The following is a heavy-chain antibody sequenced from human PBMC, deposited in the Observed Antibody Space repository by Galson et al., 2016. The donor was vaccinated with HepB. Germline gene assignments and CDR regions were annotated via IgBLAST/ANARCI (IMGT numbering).Heavy chain of an antibody. V-gene: IGHV3-48*01. D-gene: IGHD1-26*01. Sequence: SLRLSCAASGFTFRSYTMNWVRQAPGRGLEWISSVSFSSTNIHFADSVKGRFTISRDNAKNSLFLQMNSLGAEDTAVNYCARLGPYHFDFWGQGTLVTVSS. CDR3: ARLGPYHFDF. CDR1: GFTFRSYT. CDR2: VSFSSTNI. J-gene: IGHJ4*02.